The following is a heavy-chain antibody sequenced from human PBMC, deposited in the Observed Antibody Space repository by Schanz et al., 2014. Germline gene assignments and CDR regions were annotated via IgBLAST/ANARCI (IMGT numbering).Heavy chain of an antibody. CDR1: GFTFSSYA. J-gene: IGHJ4*02. CDR3: VRDSFFEFDY. V-gene: IGHV3-30*04. CDR2: VPFNGSQK. D-gene: IGHD3-3*01. Sequence: QVQLVESGGGVVQPGRSLRLSCAASGFTFSSYALHWVRQAPGKGLEWVAFVPFNGSQKFYADSVKGRFTMSRDNAKNSVLLQMISLRAEDTAGYYCVRDSFFEFDYWGQGTLVTVSS.